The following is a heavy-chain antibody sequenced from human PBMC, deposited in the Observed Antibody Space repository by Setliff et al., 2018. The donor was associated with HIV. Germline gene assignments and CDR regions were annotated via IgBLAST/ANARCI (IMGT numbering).Heavy chain of an antibody. CDR3: ARLGGSFGIPHIDF. CDR2: IYPGDSEA. D-gene: IGHD3-16*01. Sequence: GESLKISCKGSGYIFGLYWIAWVRQMPGKGLGWMGIIYPGDSEARYSPSFQGQVTISADKSISTAYLQWVDVKASDSGIYFCARLGGSFGIPHIDFWGQGTPVTVSS. J-gene: IGHJ4*02. CDR1: GYIFGLYW. V-gene: IGHV5-51*01.